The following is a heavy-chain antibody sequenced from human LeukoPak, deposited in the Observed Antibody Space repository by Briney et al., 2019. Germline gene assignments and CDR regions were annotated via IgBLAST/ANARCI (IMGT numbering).Heavy chain of an antibody. CDR2: IYTSGST. V-gene: IGHV4-61*02. CDR3: AREDARSVPTAISPLDY. CDR1: GGSISSGSYY. D-gene: IGHD2-2*01. Sequence: SQTLSLTCTVSGGSISSGSYYWSWIRPPAGRGLEWIGRIYTSGSTNYNPSLKSRLTISLDTSKNQFSLKLSSVTAADTAVYYCAREDARSVPTAISPLDYWGQGTLVTVSS. J-gene: IGHJ4*02.